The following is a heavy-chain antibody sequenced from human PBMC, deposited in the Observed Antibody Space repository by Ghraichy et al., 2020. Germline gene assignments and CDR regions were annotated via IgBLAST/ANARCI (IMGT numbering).Heavy chain of an antibody. CDR2: ISSSSSYI. J-gene: IGHJ4*02. CDR1: GFTFSSYS. CDR3: ATEIMITFGGVITREIDY. V-gene: IGHV3-21*01. Sequence: GGSLRLSCAASGFTFSSYSMNWVRQAPGKGLEWVSSISSSSSYIYYADSVKGRFTISRDNAKNSLYLQMNSLRAEDTAVYYCATEIMITFGGVITREIDYWGQGTLVTVSS. D-gene: IGHD3-16*02.